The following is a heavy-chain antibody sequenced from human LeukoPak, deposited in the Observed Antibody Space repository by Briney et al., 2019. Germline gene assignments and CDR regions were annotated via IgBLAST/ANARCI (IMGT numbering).Heavy chain of an antibody. CDR3: AREGPVANTFDS. CDR2: IYYSGST. V-gene: IGHV4-59*01. CDR1: GGSISPYY. Sequence: SETLSLTCTVSGGSISPYYWNWIRQPPGKGLEWIGYIYYSGSTNYNPSLKSRVTISIDTSKNQFSLKLRSVTAADTAVYYCAREGPVANTFDSWGQGTLVTVSS. D-gene: IGHD5-12*01. J-gene: IGHJ4*02.